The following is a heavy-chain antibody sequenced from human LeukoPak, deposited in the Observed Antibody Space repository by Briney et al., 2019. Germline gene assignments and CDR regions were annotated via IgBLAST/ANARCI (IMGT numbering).Heavy chain of an antibody. CDR1: GFTFNSYA. CDR3: AKLPIAAAEGHWFDP. V-gene: IGHV3-23*01. J-gene: IGHJ5*02. CDR2: ISGGGGTT. D-gene: IGHD6-13*01. Sequence: PGGSLRLSCAASGFTFNSYAMSWVRQAPGKGLEWVSAISGGGGTTYYADSVKGRFTISRDNSKNTLYLQMNGLRAEDTAVYYCAKLPIAAAEGHWFDPWGQGTLVTVSS.